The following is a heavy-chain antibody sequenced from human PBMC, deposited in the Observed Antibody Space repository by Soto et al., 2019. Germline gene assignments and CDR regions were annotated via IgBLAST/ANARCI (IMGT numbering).Heavy chain of an antibody. CDR1: GGSFSGYY. CDR2: INHSGST. V-gene: IGHV4-34*01. J-gene: IGHJ4*02. Sequence: SEALSLTCAVYGGSFSGYYWSWIRQPPRKGLEWIGEINHSGSTNYNPSLKSRVTISVDTSKNQFSLKLSSVTAADTAVYYCARGIVATTYFDYWGQGTLVTVSS. CDR3: ARGIVATTYFDY. D-gene: IGHD5-12*01.